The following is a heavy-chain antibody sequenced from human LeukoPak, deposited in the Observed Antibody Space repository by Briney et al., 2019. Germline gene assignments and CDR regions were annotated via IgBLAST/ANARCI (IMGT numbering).Heavy chain of an antibody. J-gene: IGHJ5*01. CDR2: ISGNSDYI. D-gene: IGHD2/OR15-2a*01. V-gene: IGHV3-21*01. Sequence: PGGSLRLSCASSGFTFSSSTMSWFRLAPRKGLEVVSSISGNSDYIYYANSGKGRFTISRDTANTSLYLQMNHLTAEDTAVYYCARIPNSAAFPNWFDSWGQGTLVTVSS. CDR1: GFTFSSST. CDR3: ARIPNSAAFPNWFDS.